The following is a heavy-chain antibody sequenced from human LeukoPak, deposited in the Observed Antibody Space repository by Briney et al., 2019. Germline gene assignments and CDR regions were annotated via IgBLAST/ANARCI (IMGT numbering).Heavy chain of an antibody. Sequence: GGSLRLSCAASGFTFSSYSMNWVRQAPGKGLEWVSSISSSSSYIYYADSVKGRFTISRDNAKNSLYPQMNSLRAEDTAVYYCARDKPYSRNFDYWGQGTLVTVSS. CDR1: GFTFSSYS. V-gene: IGHV3-21*01. D-gene: IGHD2-15*01. J-gene: IGHJ4*02. CDR2: ISSSSSYI. CDR3: ARDKPYSRNFDY.